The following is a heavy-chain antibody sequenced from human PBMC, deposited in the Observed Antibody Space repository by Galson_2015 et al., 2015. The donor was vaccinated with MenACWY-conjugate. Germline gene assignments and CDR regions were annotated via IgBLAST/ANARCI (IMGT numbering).Heavy chain of an antibody. Sequence: SVKVSCKASEYTFTSFAMHWVRQAPGQRLEWMGWINAGTGSTKYSQKFQGRVTITSDTSAKTAYMELSRLTSEDTAVYYCARAPRYYPSGCYSVRDWGQGALVTVSS. CDR2: INAGTGST. CDR3: ARAPRYYPSGCYSVRD. J-gene: IGHJ1*01. D-gene: IGHD3-10*01. V-gene: IGHV1-3*01. CDR1: EYTFTSFA.